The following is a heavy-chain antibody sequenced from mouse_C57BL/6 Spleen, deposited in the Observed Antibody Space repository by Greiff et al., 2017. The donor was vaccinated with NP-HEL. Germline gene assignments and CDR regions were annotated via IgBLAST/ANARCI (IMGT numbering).Heavy chain of an antibody. CDR1: GFTFSSYA. CDR2: ISSGGDYI. V-gene: IGHV5-9-1*02. CDR3: KREKKNGGAMDY. J-gene: IGHJ4*01. Sequence: EVKLVESGEGLVKPGGSLKLSCAASGFTFSSYAMSWVRQTPEKRLEWVAYISSGGDYIYYADTVKGRFTISRDNARNILYLQMRSLKSEETERYESKREKKNGGAMDYWGQGSSVTVSS.